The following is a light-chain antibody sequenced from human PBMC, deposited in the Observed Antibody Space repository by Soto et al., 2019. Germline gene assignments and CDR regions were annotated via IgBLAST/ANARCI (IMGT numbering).Light chain of an antibody. V-gene: IGKV1-5*01. CDR1: QRVNTC. CDR2: DAS. J-gene: IGKJ1*01. Sequence: DIQMTQSPSTLSASVGDRVSITCRASQRVNTCLAWYQQKPGKAPTLLIYDASSLQSGAPSRFSGSGSGTEFTLTINSLQPDDFANYYCQQYQIDWTFGQGTKVDLK. CDR3: QQYQIDWT.